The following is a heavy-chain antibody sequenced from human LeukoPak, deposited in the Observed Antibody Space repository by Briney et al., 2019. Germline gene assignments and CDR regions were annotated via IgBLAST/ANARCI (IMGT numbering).Heavy chain of an antibody. V-gene: IGHV1-18*01. CDR2: ISAYNGNT. CDR3: ARAVAYYYGSGSYYKYGGYYYYMDV. D-gene: IGHD3-10*01. J-gene: IGHJ6*03. CDR1: GYTFTSYG. Sequence: ASVKVSCKASGYTFTSYGISWVRQAPGQGLEWMGWISAYNGNTNYAQKLQGRVTMTTDTSTSTAYMELRSLRSDDTAVYYCARAVAYYYGSGSYYKYGGYYYYMDVWGKGTTVTISS.